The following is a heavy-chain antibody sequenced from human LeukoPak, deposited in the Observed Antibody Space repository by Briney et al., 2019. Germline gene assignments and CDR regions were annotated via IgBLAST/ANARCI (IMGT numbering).Heavy chain of an antibody. Sequence: ETLSLTCTVSGGSISSYYWSWVRQAPGKGLEWVSAISGSGGSTYYADSVKGRFTISRDNSKNTLYLQMNSLRAEDTAVYYCARFLIAAAGTFFDYWGQGTLVTVSS. CDR2: ISGSGGST. V-gene: IGHV3-23*01. CDR3: ARFLIAAAGTFFDY. J-gene: IGHJ4*02. D-gene: IGHD6-13*01. CDR1: GGSISSYY.